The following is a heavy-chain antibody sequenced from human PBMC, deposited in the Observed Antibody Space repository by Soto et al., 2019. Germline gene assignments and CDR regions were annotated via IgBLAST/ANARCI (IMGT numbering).Heavy chain of an antibody. CDR2: ISGSGRNT. J-gene: IGHJ4*02. D-gene: IGHD2-8*01. CDR1: GFPFSRNG. Sequence: GSLRLSCSTSGFPFSRNGMSWVRQAPGKGLDWVSGISGSGRNTYYADSVKGRFTISRDNSKNTLFLQMNSLRVEDTAVYYCAKNGLSDSPSAIDSWGQGTLVTVSS. V-gene: IGHV3-23*01. CDR3: AKNGLSDSPSAIDS.